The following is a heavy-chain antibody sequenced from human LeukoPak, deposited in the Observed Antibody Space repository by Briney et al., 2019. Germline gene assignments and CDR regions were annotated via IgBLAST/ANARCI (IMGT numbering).Heavy chain of an antibody. D-gene: IGHD2-21*01. J-gene: IGHJ4*02. CDR3: AREHINSFDY. CDR1: GDSVSTNSAA. Sequence: SQTLSLSCAISGDSVSTNSAAWNWIRQSPSRGLEWLGRTYYRSNWYNDYAVSVTSRITITPDTSKNQFSLHLNSVTPEDTAVYYCAREHINSFDYWGQGTLVTVSS. V-gene: IGHV6-1*01. CDR2: TYYRSNWYN.